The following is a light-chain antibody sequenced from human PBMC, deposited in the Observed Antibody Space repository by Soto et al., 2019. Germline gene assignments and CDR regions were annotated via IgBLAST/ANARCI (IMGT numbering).Light chain of an antibody. CDR2: TNN. CDR1: ISNIGGNT. J-gene: IGLJ2*01. Sequence: QSVLTQPPSASGTPGQRVTISCSGSISNIGGNTVNWYQQLPGTAPKLLMYTNNQRPSGVPDRSSGSKSGTSSSLATSGLQSEDEADYYCAAWDDSLNGLVFGGGTKLTVL. V-gene: IGLV1-44*01. CDR3: AAWDDSLNGLV.